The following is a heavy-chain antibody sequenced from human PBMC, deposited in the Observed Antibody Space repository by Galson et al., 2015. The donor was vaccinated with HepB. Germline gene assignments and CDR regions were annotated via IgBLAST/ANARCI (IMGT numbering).Heavy chain of an antibody. D-gene: IGHD3-22*01. J-gene: IGHJ4*02. V-gene: IGHV3-30*04. CDR2: ISYDGSNK. CDR1: GFTFSSYA. CDR3: ARGITMIVVDY. Sequence: SLRLSCAASGFTFSSYAMHWVRQAPGKGLEWVAVISYDGSNKYYADSVKGRFTISRDNSKNTLYLQMNSLRAEDTAVYYCARGITMIVVDYWGQGTLVTVSS.